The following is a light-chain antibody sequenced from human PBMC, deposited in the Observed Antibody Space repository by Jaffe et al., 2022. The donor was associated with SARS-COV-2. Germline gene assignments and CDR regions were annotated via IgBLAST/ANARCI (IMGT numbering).Light chain of an antibody. CDR3: QQYGSSIT. CDR2: GAS. V-gene: IGKV3-20*01. Sequence: EIVLTQSPGTLSLSPGERATLSCRASQSVINNYLAWYQQRPGQAPRLLTYGASSRATGIPDRFSGSGSGTDFTLTISRLEPDDFAVFYCQQYGSSITFGQGTRLEIK. J-gene: IGKJ5*01. CDR1: QSVINNY.